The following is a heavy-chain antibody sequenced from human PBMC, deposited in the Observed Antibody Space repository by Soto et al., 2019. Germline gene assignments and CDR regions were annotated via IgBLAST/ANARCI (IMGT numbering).Heavy chain of an antibody. CDR1: GFTFSSYD. Sequence: PGGSLRLSCAASGFTFSSYDMHWVRQATGKGLEWVSAIGTAGDTYYPGSVKGRFTISRENAKNSLYLQMNSLRAGDTAVYYCARAMTTVTPRRNWYFDLWGRGTLVTVSS. CDR2: IGTAGDT. D-gene: IGHD4-17*01. V-gene: IGHV3-13*01. CDR3: ARAMTTVTPRRNWYFDL. J-gene: IGHJ2*01.